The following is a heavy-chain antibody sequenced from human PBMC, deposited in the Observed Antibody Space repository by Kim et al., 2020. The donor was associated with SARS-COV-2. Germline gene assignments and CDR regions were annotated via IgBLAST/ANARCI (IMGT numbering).Heavy chain of an antibody. J-gene: IGHJ4*02. V-gene: IGHV3-21*05. D-gene: IGHD3-22*01. CDR2: ISTGGDYI. Sequence: GGSLRLSCAASRFSFSTSAMNWVRQAPGKGLEWISYISTGGDYIYYADSVRGRFTVSRDNAKDSLYLQMNSLRDDDTAVYYCARELENSSSRGGLWGLGTLVIVSS. CDR3: ARELENSSSRGGL. CDR1: RFSFSTSA.